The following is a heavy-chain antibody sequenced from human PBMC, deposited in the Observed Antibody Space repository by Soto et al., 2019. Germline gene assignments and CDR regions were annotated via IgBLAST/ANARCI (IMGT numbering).Heavy chain of an antibody. CDR2: VSYSGKT. J-gene: IGHJ3*01. Sequence: QVQLQESCPGLVKTSDTLSLTCTVSGGSITPYYWSWIRQPPGEGLEWIGYVSYSGKTGYNPSLKSRVSMSIDTSKNEFSQKLTSLTAADAATYYCTRQQYTLVTAFDVWGQGTTVAVSS. CDR1: GGSITPYY. D-gene: IGHD3-16*01. V-gene: IGHV4-59*07. CDR3: TRQQYTLVTAFDV.